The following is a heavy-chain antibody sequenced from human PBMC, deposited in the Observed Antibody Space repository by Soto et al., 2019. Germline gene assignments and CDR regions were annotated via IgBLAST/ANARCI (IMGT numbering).Heavy chain of an antibody. CDR1: GFTFSNAW. J-gene: IGHJ4*02. CDR2: IKSKTDGGTT. Sequence: GGSLRLSCAASGFTFSNAWMSWVRQAPGKGLEWVGRIKSKTDGGTTDYAAPVKGRFTISRDDSKNTLYLQMNSLKTEDTAVYYCTTFGFGDYYYFDYWGQGTLVTVSS. D-gene: IGHD3-16*01. CDR3: TTFGFGDYYYFDY. V-gene: IGHV3-15*01.